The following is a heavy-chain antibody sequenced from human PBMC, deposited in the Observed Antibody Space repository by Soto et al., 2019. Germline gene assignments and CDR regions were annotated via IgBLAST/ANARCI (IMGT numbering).Heavy chain of an antibody. D-gene: IGHD3-3*01. CDR1: GFTFSSYG. J-gene: IGHJ6*02. V-gene: IGHV3-33*01. Sequence: HPGGSLRLSCAASGFTFSSYGMHWVRQAPGKGLEWVAVIWYDGSNKYYADSVKGRFTISRDNSKNTLYLQMNSLRAEDTAVYYCARDRGFLEWLSPGYYYYGMDVWGQGTTVTVSS. CDR3: ARDRGFLEWLSPGYYYYGMDV. CDR2: IWYDGSNK.